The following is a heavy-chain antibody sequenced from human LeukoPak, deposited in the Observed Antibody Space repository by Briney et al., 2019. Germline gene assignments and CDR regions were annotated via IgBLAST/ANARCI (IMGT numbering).Heavy chain of an antibody. CDR1: RFTFSSYW. Sequence: PGGSLRLSCAASRFTFSSYWMSWVRQAPGKGLEWVANIKQDGSEKYYVDSVKGRFTISRDNAKNSLYLQMNSLRAEDTAVYYCARDRYYGSGSYSDYWGQGTLVTVSS. CDR2: IKQDGSEK. CDR3: ARDRYYGSGSYSDY. V-gene: IGHV3-7*01. J-gene: IGHJ4*02. D-gene: IGHD3-10*01.